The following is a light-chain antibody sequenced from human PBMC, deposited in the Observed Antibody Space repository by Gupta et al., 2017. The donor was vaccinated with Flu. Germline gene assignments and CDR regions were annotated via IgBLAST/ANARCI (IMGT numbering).Light chain of an antibody. J-gene: IGKJ2*01. CDR2: AAS. V-gene: IGKV1-39*01. Sequence: SHLSASIGDTVSIACRASQNIGIFLIWYQQKPGKAPQLIIYAASTLQPGVPSRFSGSGSGTDFTLTITGRQPEDFASYHCQQTYSPPQDTFGQGTNLEIK. CDR3: QQTYSPPQDT. CDR1: QNIGIF.